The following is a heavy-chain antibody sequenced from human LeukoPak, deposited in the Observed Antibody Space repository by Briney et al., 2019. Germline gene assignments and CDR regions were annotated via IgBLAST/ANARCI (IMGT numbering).Heavy chain of an antibody. CDR1: GYTFTNYY. J-gene: IGHJ5*02. V-gene: IGHV1-46*01. CDR3: ARVGDSSNSWFDP. D-gene: IGHD6-19*01. CDR2: INPSGGSN. Sequence: ASVKVSCKASGYTFTNYYIHWMRQAPGQGLEWMGIINPSGGSNSNAQNFQGRVTKTRDTSTSTVYMEMSSLRYEDTAVYYCARVGDSSNSWFDPWGQGTLVTVSS.